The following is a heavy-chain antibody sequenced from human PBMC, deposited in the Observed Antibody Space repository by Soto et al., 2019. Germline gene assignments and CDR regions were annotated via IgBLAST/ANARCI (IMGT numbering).Heavy chain of an antibody. CDR2: MNPNSGNT. D-gene: IGHD2-8*01. CDR1: GYTFTSFD. Sequence: ASVKVSCKASGYTFTSFDINWVRQATGQGLEWMGWMNPNSGNTGYAQKFQGRVTMTRNTSISTAYMELSSLRSEDTAVYYCARGDQNIVLMVYASNWFDPWGQGTLVTVSS. CDR3: ARGDQNIVLMVYASNWFDP. J-gene: IGHJ5*02. V-gene: IGHV1-8*01.